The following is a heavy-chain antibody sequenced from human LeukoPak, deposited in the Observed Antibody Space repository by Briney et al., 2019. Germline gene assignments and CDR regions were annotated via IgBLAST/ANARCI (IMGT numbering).Heavy chain of an antibody. CDR1: GFTFSSYA. CDR3: AKGARFGGH. J-gene: IGHJ4*02. CDR2: ISYDGSNK. Sequence: GGSLRLSCAASGFTFSSYAMHWVRQAPGKGLEWVAVISYDGSNKYYADSVKGRFTISRDNSKNTLYLQMNSLRAEDTAVYYCAKGARFGGHWGQGTLVTVSS. D-gene: IGHD3-10*01. V-gene: IGHV3-30*04.